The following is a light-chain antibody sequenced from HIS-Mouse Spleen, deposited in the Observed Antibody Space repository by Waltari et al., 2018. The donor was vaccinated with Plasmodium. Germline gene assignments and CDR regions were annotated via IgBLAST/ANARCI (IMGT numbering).Light chain of an antibody. Sequence: AIQMTQSPSSLSASVGDRVTITCRESQGIRNDLGGYQQKPGKAPKLLISASSILQSGVPSRFSGSGSGTDVTLTISSLQPEDFATYYCLQDYNYPYTFGQGTKLEIK. V-gene: IGKV1-6*01. CDR3: LQDYNYPYT. CDR2: ASS. J-gene: IGKJ2*01. CDR1: QGIRND.